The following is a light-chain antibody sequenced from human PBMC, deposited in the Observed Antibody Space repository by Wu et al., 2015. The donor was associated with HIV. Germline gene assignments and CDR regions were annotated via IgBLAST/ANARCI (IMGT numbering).Light chain of an antibody. CDR3: QKYNGAPQWL. J-gene: IGKJ1*01. V-gene: IGKV1-27*01. CDR1: HDIVNY. Sequence: DIQMTQSPSSLSASVGDRVTITCRASHDIVNYLAWYQQTPGKPPKLLIYAASTLHSGVPSRFSGSGSGTDFTLTISSLQPEDVATYYCQKYNGAPQWLFGHGTKVEIK. CDR2: AAS.